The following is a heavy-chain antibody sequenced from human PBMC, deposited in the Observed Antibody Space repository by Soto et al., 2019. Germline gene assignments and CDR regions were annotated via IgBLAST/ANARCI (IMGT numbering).Heavy chain of an antibody. Sequence: QVQLQESGPGLVKPSQTLSLTCSVSGGSISSGGYYWTWIRQHPGKGLEWIGYIYYSGSTFYNPSLRNRITISIDTSKNQFSLKLSSVTAADTAVYYCARDGGGTSGFEYFQHWGKGTLVTVSS. D-gene: IGHD3-16*01. CDR1: GGSISSGGYY. J-gene: IGHJ1*01. CDR3: ARDGGGTSGFEYFQH. V-gene: IGHV4-31*03. CDR2: IYYSGST.